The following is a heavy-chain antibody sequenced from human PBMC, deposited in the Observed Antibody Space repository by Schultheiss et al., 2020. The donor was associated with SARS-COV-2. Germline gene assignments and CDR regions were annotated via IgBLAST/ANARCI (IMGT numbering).Heavy chain of an antibody. V-gene: IGHV3-30*07. CDR1: GFTFRNYA. CDR3: ADIAAAGTSEYFQH. Sequence: GGSLRLSCAASGFTFRNYAMHWVRQAPGKGLEWVAVISYDEKKEDYADSVKDRFTISRDNSKNTLYLQMNSLRAEDTAVYYCADIAAAGTSEYFQHWGQGTLVTVSS. D-gene: IGHD6-13*01. J-gene: IGHJ1*01. CDR2: ISYDEKKE.